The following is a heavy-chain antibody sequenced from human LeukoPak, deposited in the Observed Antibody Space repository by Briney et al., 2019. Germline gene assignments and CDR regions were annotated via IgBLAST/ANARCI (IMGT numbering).Heavy chain of an antibody. V-gene: IGHV1-2*02. CDR1: GYTFTGYY. D-gene: IGHD3-22*01. CDR2: INPNSGGT. CDR3: AKGTNYYDTSGGGFDY. Sequence: ASVKVSCKASGYTFTGYYIHWLRQAPGQGLEWMGFINPNSGGTNYAQKFQGRVTMTRDTSISTAYMELSSLTSDDTAVYYCAKGTNYYDTSGGGFDYWGQGTLVTVSS. J-gene: IGHJ4*02.